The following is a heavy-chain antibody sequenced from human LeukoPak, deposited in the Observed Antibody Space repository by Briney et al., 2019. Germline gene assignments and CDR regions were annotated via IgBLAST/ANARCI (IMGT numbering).Heavy chain of an antibody. CDR3: AGVLTGNAFDI. D-gene: IGHD7-27*01. V-gene: IGHV1-2*02. CDR1: GYTFTGYY. CDR2: IIAVTGVA. Sequence: GSLKVSCKASGYTFTGYYMHWVRPAPGQGLEWMGWIIAVTGVAKTPQKLQGRVTMTRDTSIITAYMELTRVTSDDTAFYFCAGVLTGNAFDIWGQGTMGT. J-gene: IGHJ3*02.